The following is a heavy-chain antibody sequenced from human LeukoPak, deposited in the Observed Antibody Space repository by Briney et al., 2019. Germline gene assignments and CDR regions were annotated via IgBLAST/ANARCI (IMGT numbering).Heavy chain of an antibody. Sequence: SETLSLTCTVSGYSISSGYYWGWIRQPPGKGLEWIGSIYHSGSTYYNPSLKSRVTISVDTSKNQFSLKLSSVTAADTAVYYCARDTTTIVDYWGQGTLVTVSS. CDR2: IYHSGST. CDR3: ARDTTTIVDY. J-gene: IGHJ4*02. D-gene: IGHD3-22*01. V-gene: IGHV4-38-2*02. CDR1: GYSISSGYY.